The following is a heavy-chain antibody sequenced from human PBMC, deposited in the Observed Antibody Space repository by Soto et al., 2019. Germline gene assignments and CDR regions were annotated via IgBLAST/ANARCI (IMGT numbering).Heavy chain of an antibody. J-gene: IGHJ4*02. CDR3: ARSGPPAGY. CDR1: GFTFSNYP. Sequence: HPGGSLRLSCAASGFTFSNYPMHWVRQAPGKGLEWVAVISYDGSNKDYADSVKGRFTISRDNSKKTLYLQMNSLRTEDTAVYYCARSGPPAGYWGQGTLVTVSS. V-gene: IGHV3-30-3*01. CDR2: ISYDGSNK. D-gene: IGHD3-10*01.